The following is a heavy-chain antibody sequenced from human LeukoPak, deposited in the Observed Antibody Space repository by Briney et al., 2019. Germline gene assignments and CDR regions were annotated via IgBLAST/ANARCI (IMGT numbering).Heavy chain of an antibody. CDR1: GYSFTSYW. Sequence: GESLKISCKGSGYSFTSYWIGWVRPMPGKGLEWMGIIYPGDSDTRYSPSFQGQVTISADKSISTAYLQWSSLKAPDTAMYYCARGGHGSGSYYNTFDYWGQGTLVTVSS. V-gene: IGHV5-51*01. D-gene: IGHD3-10*01. CDR3: ARGGHGSGSYYNTFDY. J-gene: IGHJ4*02. CDR2: IYPGDSDT.